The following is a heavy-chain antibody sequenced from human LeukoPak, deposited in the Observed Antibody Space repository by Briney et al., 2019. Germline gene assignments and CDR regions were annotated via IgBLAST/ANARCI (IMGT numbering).Heavy chain of an antibody. J-gene: IGHJ4*02. CDR3: ARESAAGTCDY. CDR2: LWYDGNNR. CDR1: GFTFSSYD. V-gene: IGHV3-33*01. D-gene: IGHD6-13*01. Sequence: GRSLRPSCAASGFTFSSYDMHWVRQAPGKGLEWVAVLWYDGNNRYYADSVKGRFTISRDNSKNTLYLQMNSLRAEDTAVYYCARESAAGTCDYWGQGTLVTVSS.